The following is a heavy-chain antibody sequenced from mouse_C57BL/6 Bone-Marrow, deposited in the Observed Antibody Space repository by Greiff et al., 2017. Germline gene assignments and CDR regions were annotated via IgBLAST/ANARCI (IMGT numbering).Heavy chain of an antibody. Sequence: VKLQQSGPGLVQPSQSLSITCTVSGFSLTSYGVHWVRQSPGKGLEWLGVIWRGGSTDYNAAFMSRLSIPKDNSKSQVYFKINSLQADDTAIYYCAKNLFLGRYFDVWGTGTTVTVSS. J-gene: IGHJ1*03. CDR2: IWRGGST. D-gene: IGHD1-1*01. CDR1: GFSLTSYG. V-gene: IGHV2-5*01. CDR3: AKNLFLGRYFDV.